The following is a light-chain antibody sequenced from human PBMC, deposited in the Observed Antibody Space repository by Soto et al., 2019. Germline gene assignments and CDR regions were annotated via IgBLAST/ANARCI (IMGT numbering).Light chain of an antibody. CDR1: QSLSSRY. J-gene: IGKJ1*01. Sequence: EIVFTQSPGTLSLSPGERATLSCRDSQSLSSRYLAWSQQKPGPSPRLLTCAVSSRATGSRDCFSGYGSGPDFALTITVLEPGDFAVYYCRQYCRSPRTFGRGATV. CDR2: AVS. V-gene: IGKV3-20*01. CDR3: RQYCRSPRT.